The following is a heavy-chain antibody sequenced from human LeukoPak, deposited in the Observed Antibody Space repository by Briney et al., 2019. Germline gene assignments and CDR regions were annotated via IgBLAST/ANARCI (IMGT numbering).Heavy chain of an antibody. CDR2: IYTSGST. CDR1: GGSISSYY. Sequence: KPSETLSLTCTVSGGSISSYYWSWIRQPAGKGLEWIGRIYTSGSTNYNPSLKSRVTMSVDTSKNQFSLKLSSVTAADTAVYYCARNALLSDSDYGMDVWGQGTTVSVSS. V-gene: IGHV4-4*07. D-gene: IGHD3-9*01. J-gene: IGHJ6*02. CDR3: ARNALLSDSDYGMDV.